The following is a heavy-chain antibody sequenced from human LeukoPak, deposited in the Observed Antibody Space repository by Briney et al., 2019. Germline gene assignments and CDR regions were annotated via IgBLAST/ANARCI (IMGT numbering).Heavy chain of an antibody. CDR3: ARLGGMATITSYYYGMDV. J-gene: IGHJ6*02. CDR1: GFTFTSYA. Sequence: GGSLRLSCAASGFTFTSYAMSWVRQAPGKGPEWVSGISESGGSTYYADSVKGRFTISRDNAKNSLYLQMNSLRAEDTAVYYCARLGGMATITSYYYGMDVWGQGTTVTVSS. CDR2: ISESGGST. D-gene: IGHD5-24*01. V-gene: IGHV3-23*01.